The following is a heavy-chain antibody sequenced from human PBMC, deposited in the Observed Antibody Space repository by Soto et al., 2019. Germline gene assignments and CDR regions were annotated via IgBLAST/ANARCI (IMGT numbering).Heavy chain of an antibody. V-gene: IGHV4-39*01. CDR3: ARRFFGVAVYYYGMDV. J-gene: IGHJ6*02. Sequence: SETLSLTCTVSGGSISSSSYYWGWIRQPPGKGLEWIGSIYYSGSTYYNPSLKSRVTISVDTSKNQFSLKLSSVTAADTAVYYCARRFFGVAVYYYGMDVWGQGTTVTVSS. D-gene: IGHD3-3*01. CDR2: IYYSGST. CDR1: GGSISSSSYY.